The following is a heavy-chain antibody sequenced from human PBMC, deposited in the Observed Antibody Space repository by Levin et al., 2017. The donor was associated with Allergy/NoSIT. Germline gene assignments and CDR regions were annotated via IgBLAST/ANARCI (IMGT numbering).Heavy chain of an antibody. J-gene: IGHJ6*02. CDR1: GISFSKAW. V-gene: IGHV3-15*01. CDR2: IKSNIDDGTT. Sequence: GGSLRLSCAVSGISFSKAWMSWVRRAPGKGPEWVGRIKSNIDDGTTAYAAPVKDRFFISRDDSKNTLYLQMNSLKTEDSAVYYCTTGLDFGNSVRSMDVWGQGTTVTVSS. D-gene: IGHD3/OR15-3a*01. CDR3: TTGLDFGNSVRSMDV.